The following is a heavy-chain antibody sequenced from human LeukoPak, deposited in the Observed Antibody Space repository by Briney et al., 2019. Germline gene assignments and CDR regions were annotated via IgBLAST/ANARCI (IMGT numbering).Heavy chain of an antibody. CDR3: ARDVYGSGNYYYDY. D-gene: IGHD3-10*01. CDR2: IWYDGSHE. Sequence: GESLRLSCVASGFTFSNYAMHWVRQAPGKGLEWVALIWYDGSHENYADSVKGRFTISRDNSRNTLYLQMDSLTAEDTAMYYCARDVYGSGNYYYDYWGQGTLVTVSS. CDR1: GFTFSNYA. V-gene: IGHV3-30-3*01. J-gene: IGHJ4*02.